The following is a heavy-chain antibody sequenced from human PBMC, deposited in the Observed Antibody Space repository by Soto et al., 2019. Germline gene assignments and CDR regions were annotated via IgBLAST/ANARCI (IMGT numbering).Heavy chain of an antibody. Sequence: GGSLRLSCAASGFTFSSYAMSWVRQAPGKGLEWVSAISGSGGSTYYADSVKGRFTISRDNSKNTLYLQMNSLRADDTAVYYCARAGGSHASEIPYYYYGMDVWGQGTTVTVSS. V-gene: IGHV3-23*01. CDR2: ISGSGGST. CDR3: ARAGGSHASEIPYYYYGMDV. D-gene: IGHD2-2*01. CDR1: GFTFSSYA. J-gene: IGHJ6*02.